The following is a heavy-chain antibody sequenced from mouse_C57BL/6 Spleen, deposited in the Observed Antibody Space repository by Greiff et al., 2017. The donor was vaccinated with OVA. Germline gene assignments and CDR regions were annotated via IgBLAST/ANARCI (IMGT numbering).Heavy chain of an antibody. J-gene: IGHJ3*01. CDR3: ATTGTGAY. D-gene: IGHD4-1*02. CDR2: INPSTGGT. V-gene: IGHV1-42*01. Sequence: VQLKESGPELVKPGASVKISCKASGYSFTGYYMNWVKQSPEKSLEWIGEINPSTGGTTYNQKFKAKATLTVDKSSSTAYMQLKSLTSEDSAVYYCATTGTGAYWGQGTLVTVAA. CDR1: GYSFTGYY.